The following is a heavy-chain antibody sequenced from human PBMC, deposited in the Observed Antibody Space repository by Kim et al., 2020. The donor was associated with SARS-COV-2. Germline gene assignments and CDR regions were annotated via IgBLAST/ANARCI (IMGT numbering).Heavy chain of an antibody. D-gene: IGHD1-26*01. V-gene: IGHV3-48*03. J-gene: IGHJ4*02. Sequence: GGSLRLSCVASGFTFSSFDMNWVRQAPGKGLEWVSKISNTGRTFYYADSVKGRYTISRDNAKNSLYLQMNSLKVEDRGVYYCARDPSPSYSGSLDSWGQGTLVTGSS. CDR2: ISNTGRTF. CDR3: ARDPSPSYSGSLDS. CDR1: GFTFSSFD.